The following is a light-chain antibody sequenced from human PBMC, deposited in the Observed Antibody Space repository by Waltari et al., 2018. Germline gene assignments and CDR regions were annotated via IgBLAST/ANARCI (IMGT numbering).Light chain of an antibody. CDR2: WAS. Sequence: DIVMTQSPDSLAVSLGERATINCKSSQSVLYRSENKNYLGWYQQKPGLPPKLLIYWASTRESGVPDRFSGSGSGTDFTLTISSLQAEDVAVYYCQQYYSSPVTFGQGTRLESK. J-gene: IGKJ5*01. CDR3: QQYYSSPVT. V-gene: IGKV4-1*01. CDR1: QSVLYRSENKNY.